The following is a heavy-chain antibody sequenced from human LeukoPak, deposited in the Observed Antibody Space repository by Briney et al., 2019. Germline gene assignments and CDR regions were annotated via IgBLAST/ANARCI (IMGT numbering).Heavy chain of an antibody. CDR2: INAGNGNT. J-gene: IGHJ3*02. Sequence: ASVKVSCKASGYTFTSYTVHWVRQAPGQRLQWMGWINAGNGNTKYSQDFQGRVTITRDTSASTAYMEVSSLRSEDMAVYYCARVGSRDYAFDIWGQGTMVTVSS. CDR1: GYTFTSYT. CDR3: ARVGSRDYAFDI. V-gene: IGHV1-3*03. D-gene: IGHD6-25*01.